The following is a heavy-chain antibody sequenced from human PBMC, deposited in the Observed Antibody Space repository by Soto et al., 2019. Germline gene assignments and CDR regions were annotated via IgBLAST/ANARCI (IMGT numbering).Heavy chain of an antibody. CDR3: ARFGYSYGPNPLLY. Sequence: QVQLQESGPGLVKPSQTLSLTCTVSGGSISSGGYYWSWIRQHPGKGLEWIGYIYYSGSTYYNPSLKIRCTISVDTSKNQSSLKLSSVTAADTAVYYCARFGYSYGPNPLLYWGQGTLVTVSS. CDR1: GGSISSGGYY. CDR2: IYYSGST. J-gene: IGHJ4*02. D-gene: IGHD5-18*01. V-gene: IGHV4-31*03.